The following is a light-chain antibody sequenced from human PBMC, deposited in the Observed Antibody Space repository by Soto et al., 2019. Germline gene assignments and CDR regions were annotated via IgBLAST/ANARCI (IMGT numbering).Light chain of an antibody. CDR3: QQYNSYSQWT. Sequence: DIQMTQSPSTLSASVGDRVTITCRASQSINSWLAWYQQKPGKAPKLLIYDASSLESGVPSRFSGSGTGTEFTLTFICLQPDDFATYYCQQYNSYSQWTFGQGTKVDIK. V-gene: IGKV1-5*01. CDR1: QSINSW. J-gene: IGKJ1*01. CDR2: DAS.